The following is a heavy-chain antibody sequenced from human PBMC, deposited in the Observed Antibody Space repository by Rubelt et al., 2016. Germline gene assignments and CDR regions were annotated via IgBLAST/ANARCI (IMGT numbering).Heavy chain of an antibody. Sequence: EVQLVESGGGLVQPGGSLRLSCAASGFTFSRYDVHWVRQATGKGLEWVSAIAIGGETYYLGSVKGRFTISSENAKNSMYLQRNSLRAEDTAMYYCARGMEYSSSSIYFDYWGQGTLVTVSS. J-gene: IGHJ4*02. CDR1: GFTFSRYD. CDR2: IAIGGET. D-gene: IGHD6-6*01. V-gene: IGHV3-13*01. CDR3: ARGMEYSSSSIYFDY.